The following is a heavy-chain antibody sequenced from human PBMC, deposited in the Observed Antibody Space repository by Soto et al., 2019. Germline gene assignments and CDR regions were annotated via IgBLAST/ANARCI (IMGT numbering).Heavy chain of an antibody. CDR2: ISYDGSNK. J-gene: IGHJ4*02. V-gene: IGHV3-30-3*01. D-gene: IGHD3-3*01. CDR1: GFTFSSYA. Sequence: GGSLRLSCAASGFTFSSYAMHWVRQAPGKGLEWVAVISYDGSNKYYADSVKGRFTISRDNSKNTLYLQMNSLRAEDTAVYYCARERNGITIFGVVTPGYFDYWGQGTLVTVPS. CDR3: ARERNGITIFGVVTPGYFDY.